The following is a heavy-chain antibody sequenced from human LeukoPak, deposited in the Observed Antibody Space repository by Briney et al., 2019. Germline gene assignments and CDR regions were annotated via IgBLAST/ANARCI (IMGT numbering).Heavy chain of an antibody. D-gene: IGHD1-1*01. CDR3: ARPPSTTWIHDAFDI. CDR2: ISGSTGTT. V-gene: IGHV3-23*01. Sequence: GGSLRLSCAASGFTFSSYAMSWVRQAPGKGLEWVSGISGSTGTTYYADSVKGRFTISRDNSKNTLYLQMNSLRTEDTAVYYCARPPSTTWIHDAFDIWGQGTMVTVSS. CDR1: GFTFSSYA. J-gene: IGHJ3*02.